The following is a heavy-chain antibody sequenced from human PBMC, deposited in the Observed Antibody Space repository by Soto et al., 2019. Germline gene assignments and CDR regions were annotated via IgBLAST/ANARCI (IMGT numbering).Heavy chain of an antibody. J-gene: IGHJ4*02. CDR2: IIPIFGTA. CDR1: GGTFSSYA. Sequence: GASVKVSCKASGGTFSSYAISWVRQAPGQGLEWMGGIIPIFGTANYAQKFQGRVTITADKSTSTAYMELSSLRSEDTAVYYCARNRPPYPLRGYSGYDPIPLVPFDYWGQGTLVTVSS. D-gene: IGHD5-12*01. CDR3: ARNRPPYPLRGYSGYDPIPLVPFDY. V-gene: IGHV1-69*06.